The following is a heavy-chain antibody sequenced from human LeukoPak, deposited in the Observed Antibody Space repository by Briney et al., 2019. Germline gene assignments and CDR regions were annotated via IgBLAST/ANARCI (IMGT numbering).Heavy chain of an antibody. Sequence: GGSLRLSCAASGFTFSSYWMNWVRQAPGKGLEWVANIKHDGSQKYYVDSLKGRFTISRDNAKNSLYLQMNSLRVEDTAVYYCAKSGIGITMIVVVSGTWYFDLWGRGTLVTVSS. D-gene: IGHD3-22*01. V-gene: IGHV3-7*01. CDR1: GFTFSSYW. CDR2: IKHDGSQK. J-gene: IGHJ2*01. CDR3: AKSGIGITMIVVVSGTWYFDL.